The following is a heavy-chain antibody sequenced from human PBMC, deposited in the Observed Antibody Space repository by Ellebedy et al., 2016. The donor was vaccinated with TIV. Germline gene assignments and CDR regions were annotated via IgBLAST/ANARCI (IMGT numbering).Heavy chain of an antibody. CDR1: GDSVSTNSAA. CDR3: AREGPGYDY. J-gene: IGHJ4*02. Sequence: SQTLSLTCXISGDSVSTNSAAWNWIRQSPSRGLEWLGRTYFRSKWYHDYAVSVKGRLSISPDTSKNQFSLQLNSLTPEDTAVYYCAREGPGYDYWGQGTLVTVSS. V-gene: IGHV6-1*01. D-gene: IGHD3-9*01. CDR2: TYFRSKWYH.